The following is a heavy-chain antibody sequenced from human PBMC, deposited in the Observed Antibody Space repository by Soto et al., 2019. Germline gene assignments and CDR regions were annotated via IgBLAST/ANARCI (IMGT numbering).Heavy chain of an antibody. CDR1: GFTFSNHW. D-gene: IGHD2-2*01. Sequence: EVQVVETGGVLVQPGGSLRLSCAASGFTFSNHWMTWVRQAPGKGLEWVANIKQDGSEKYYVDSVKGRFTLSRDNAKNSLYLQMNSLRAEDTAVYYCARDSAYCRSTSCYLSYYYYMDVWGKGTTVTVSS. V-gene: IGHV3-7*01. CDR2: IKQDGSEK. CDR3: ARDSAYCRSTSCYLSYYYYMDV. J-gene: IGHJ6*03.